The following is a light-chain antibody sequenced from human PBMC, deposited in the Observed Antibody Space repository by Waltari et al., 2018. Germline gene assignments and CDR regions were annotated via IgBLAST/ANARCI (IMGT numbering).Light chain of an antibody. J-gene: IGLJ2*01. V-gene: IGLV3-25*03. Sequence: SSELTQPPSVSVSPGQTARFTCSGSAFPGQYACWYQQKAGQAPVAVIYKDSERPSGIPERFSGSGSGTTVTLTISGVEAEDEADYYCQSVDSSAAYSVIFGGGTKLTVL. CDR2: KDS. CDR1: AFPGQY. CDR3: QSVDSSAAYSVI.